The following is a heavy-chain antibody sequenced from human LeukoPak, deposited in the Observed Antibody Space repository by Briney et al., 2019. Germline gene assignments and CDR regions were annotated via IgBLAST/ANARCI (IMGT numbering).Heavy chain of an antibody. CDR1: GFTFSSYG. J-gene: IGHJ5*01. Sequence: SGGSLRHSCAASGFTFSSYGMSWVRQAPGKGLEWVSAISGSGGSTFYADSVKGRFTISRDNGKNTIYLQMNSLRVDDTAIYYCAKAATYFYGSVTYDWFESWGQGTLVTVSS. V-gene: IGHV3-23*01. D-gene: IGHD3-10*01. CDR2: ISGSGGST. CDR3: AKAATYFYGSVTYDWFES.